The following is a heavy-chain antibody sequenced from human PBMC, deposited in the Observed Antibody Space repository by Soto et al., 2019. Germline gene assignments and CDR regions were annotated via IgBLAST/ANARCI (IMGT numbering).Heavy chain of an antibody. CDR2: ISGSGGST. D-gene: IGHD3-22*01. J-gene: IGHJ6*02. V-gene: IGHV3-23*01. CDR1: DFTFRNYW. CDR3: AKIPLYDSSGYYYASDV. Sequence: GGSLRLSCATSDFTFRNYWMNWVRQAPGKGLEWVSAISGSGGSTYYADSVKGRFTISRDNSKNTLYLQMNSLRAEDTAVYYCAKIPLYDSSGYYYASDVWGQGTTVTVSS.